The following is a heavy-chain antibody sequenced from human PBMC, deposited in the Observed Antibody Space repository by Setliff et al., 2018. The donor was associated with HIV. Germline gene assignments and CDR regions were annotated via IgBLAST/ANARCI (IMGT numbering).Heavy chain of an antibody. D-gene: IGHD3-10*01. CDR3: GGNSGTYRRDFNY. CDR1: GGSISSRDYY. V-gene: IGHV4-39*02. CDR2: MSYSGSA. J-gene: IGHJ4*02. Sequence: PSETLSLTCTVSGGSISSRDYYWGWIRQPPGKGLEWIGSMSYSGSAYYNPSLKSRVTISVDTSKNHFSLTLSPVTAADTAVYYCGGNSGTYRRDFNYWGQGTLVTVSS.